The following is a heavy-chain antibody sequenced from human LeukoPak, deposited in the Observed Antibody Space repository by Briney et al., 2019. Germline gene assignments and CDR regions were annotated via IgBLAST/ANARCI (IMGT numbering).Heavy chain of an antibody. CDR3: ASDTITTYFDY. V-gene: IGHV1-69*13. D-gene: IGHD5-24*01. J-gene: IGHJ4*02. CDR1: GGTFSSYA. Sequence: SVTVSCKATGGTFSSYAISWVRQAPGQGFEWMGGIIPIFGTANYAQKFQGRVTITADESTSTAYMELSSLRSEDTAVYYCASDTITTYFDYWGQGTLVTVSS. CDR2: IIPIFGTA.